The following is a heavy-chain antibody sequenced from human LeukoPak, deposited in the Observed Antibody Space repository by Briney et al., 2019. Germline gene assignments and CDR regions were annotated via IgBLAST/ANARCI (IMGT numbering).Heavy chain of an antibody. V-gene: IGHV3-30-3*01. CDR3: ARGRTYYYDTSDYVPYYFDY. J-gene: IGHJ4*02. CDR2: ISYDGSNK. CDR1: GFTFSSYA. Sequence: GGSLRLSCAASGFTFSSYAMHWVRQAPGKGLEWVAVISYDGSNKYYADSVKGRFTISRDNSKNTLYLQMNSLRVEDTAVYYCARGRTYYYDTSDYVPYYFDYWGQGTLVTVSS. D-gene: IGHD3-22*01.